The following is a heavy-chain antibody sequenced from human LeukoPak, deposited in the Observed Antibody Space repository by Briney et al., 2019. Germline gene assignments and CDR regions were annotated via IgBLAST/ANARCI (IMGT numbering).Heavy chain of an antibody. J-gene: IGHJ6*02. D-gene: IGHD1-1*01. V-gene: IGHV3-23*01. Sequence: IXXGGISKYYADSVKGRFTISRDNSKNMLFLQMNNLRDEDTALYFCAKKRGASVPGGNGLDVWGRGTTVTVSS. CDR3: AKKRGASVPGGNGLDV. CDR2: IXXGGISK.